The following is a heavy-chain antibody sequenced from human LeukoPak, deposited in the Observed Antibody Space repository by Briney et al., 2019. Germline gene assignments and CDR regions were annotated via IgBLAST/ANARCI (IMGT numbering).Heavy chain of an antibody. CDR2: IKSKRDFETI. J-gene: IGHJ4*02. V-gene: IGHV3-15*01. D-gene: IGHD1-26*01. CDR3: MIDVPGGSYPFDY. Sequence: GGSLRLSCAASGFTFSDAWMNWVRQAPGKGLEWVGRIKSKRDFETIDYAAPVKGRFTISRDDSRDTLYLQMNSLKIEDTALYYCMIDVPGGSYPFDYWGQGTLVTVSS. CDR1: GFTFSDAW.